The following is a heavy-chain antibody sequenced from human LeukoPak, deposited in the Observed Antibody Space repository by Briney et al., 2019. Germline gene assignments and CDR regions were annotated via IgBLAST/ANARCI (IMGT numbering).Heavy chain of an antibody. V-gene: IGHV1-46*01. D-gene: IGHD2-21*02. CDR2: ISPSDGST. J-gene: IGHJ4*02. CDR1: GYTFTSYD. CDR3: ARGASDFYFDY. Sequence: ASVTVSCKASGYTFTSYDIQWVRQAPGQGLEWMGIISPSDGSTTYAQKFQARVTMNRDTSTNTVYMELSSRRSEDTAVYFWARGASDFYFDYCGQGALVTVSS.